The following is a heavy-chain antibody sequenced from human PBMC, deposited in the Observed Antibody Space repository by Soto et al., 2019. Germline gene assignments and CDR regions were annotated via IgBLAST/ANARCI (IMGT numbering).Heavy chain of an antibody. Sequence: PGGSLRLSCAASGFTFSSYGMHWVRQAPGKGLEWVAVIWYDGSNKYYADSVKGRFTISRDNSKNTLYLQMNSLRAEDTAVYYCAKGVVTGTGRWYFDLWGQGTQVTVSS. CDR3: AKGVVTGTGRWYFDL. V-gene: IGHV3-33*06. D-gene: IGHD1-1*01. J-gene: IGHJ4*02. CDR1: GFTFSSYG. CDR2: IWYDGSNK.